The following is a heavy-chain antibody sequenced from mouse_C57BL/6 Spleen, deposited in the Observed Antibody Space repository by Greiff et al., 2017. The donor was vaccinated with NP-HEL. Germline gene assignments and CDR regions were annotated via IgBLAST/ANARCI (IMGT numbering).Heavy chain of an antibody. CDR3: ARGGYGSSYEAGYFDV. J-gene: IGHJ1*03. CDR1: GYTFTDYN. V-gene: IGHV1-18*01. Sequence: EVQLQQSGPELVKPGASVKIPCKASGYTFTDYNMDWVKQSHGKSLEWIGDINPNNGGTIYNQKFKGKATLTVDKSSSTAYMELRSLTSEDTAVYYGARGGYGSSYEAGYFDVWGTGTTVTVSS. CDR2: INPNNGGT. D-gene: IGHD1-1*01.